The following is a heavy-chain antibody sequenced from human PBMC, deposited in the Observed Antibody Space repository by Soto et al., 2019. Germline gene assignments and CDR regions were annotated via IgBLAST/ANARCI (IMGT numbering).Heavy chain of an antibody. Sequence: GGSLRLSCAVSGVTFSDCYMNWIRQAPGKGLEWVSYISSSGTSINYAGSVKGRFTISRDNAKNSLYLQMNSLRAEDTALYYCARDSSAVSGWPIPDYWGQGTLVTVSS. V-gene: IGHV3-11*01. CDR2: ISSSGTSI. D-gene: IGHD6-19*01. CDR1: GVTFSDCY. J-gene: IGHJ4*02. CDR3: ARDSSAVSGWPIPDY.